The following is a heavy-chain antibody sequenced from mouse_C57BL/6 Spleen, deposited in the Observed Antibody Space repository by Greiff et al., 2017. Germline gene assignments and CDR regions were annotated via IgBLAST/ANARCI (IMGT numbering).Heavy chain of an antibody. V-gene: IGHV6-3*01. D-gene: IGHD1-1*01. Sequence: EVQLVESGGGLVPPGGSMKLSCVASGFTFSNYWMNWVRQSPEKGLEWVAQIRLKSDNYATHYAESVKGRFTISRDDSKSSVYLQMNNLRAEDTGIYYCTSSTTVVATDYWGQGTTLTVSS. CDR1: GFTFSNYW. J-gene: IGHJ2*01. CDR3: TSSTTVVATDY. CDR2: IRLKSDNYAT.